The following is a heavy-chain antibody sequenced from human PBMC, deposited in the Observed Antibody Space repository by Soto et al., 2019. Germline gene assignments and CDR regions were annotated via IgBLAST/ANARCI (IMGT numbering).Heavy chain of an antibody. Sequence: SETLSLTCTVSGGSINNYYWSWIRQPPGKGLEWIGYIYYSGSTNYNPSLKSRVTISVDTSKNQFSLKLSSVTAADTAVYYCARAEAVAGDFDYWGQGTLVTVSS. CDR2: IYYSGST. D-gene: IGHD6-19*01. CDR3: ARAEAVAGDFDY. CDR1: GGSINNYY. J-gene: IGHJ4*02. V-gene: IGHV4-59*01.